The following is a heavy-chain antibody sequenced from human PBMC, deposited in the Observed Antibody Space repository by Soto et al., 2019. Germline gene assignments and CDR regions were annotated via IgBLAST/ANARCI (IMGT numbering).Heavy chain of an antibody. V-gene: IGHV1-69*12. CDR1: GGTFSTAA. CDR2: IMPIFRTA. D-gene: IGHD3-3*02. J-gene: IGHJ6*02. Sequence: QVQVVQSGAEMKKPGPSVKVSGKTSGGTFSTAAISGGRQAPGQGLEGMGGIMPIFRTADYAQKFQGRVTITADESATTAYLELSSLRSEDTAVYYCARDKDRAQLGGNYYYIMDVWGQGTTVTVTS. CDR3: ARDKDRAQLGGNYYYIMDV.